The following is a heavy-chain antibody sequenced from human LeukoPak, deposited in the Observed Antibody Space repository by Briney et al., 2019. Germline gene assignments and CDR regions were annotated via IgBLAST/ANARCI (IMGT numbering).Heavy chain of an antibody. J-gene: IGHJ5*02. V-gene: IGHV4-39*01. D-gene: IGHD3-22*01. CDR3: ARHDPQSPTYYYDSSGYGWFDP. CDR2: IYYSGST. CDR1: GGSISSSSYY. Sequence: SETLSLTCTVSGGSISSSSYYWGWIRQPPGKGLEWIGSIYYSGSTYYNPSLKSRVTISVDTSKNQFSLKLSSVTAADTAVYYCARHDPQSPTYYYDSSGYGWFDPWGQGTLVTVSS.